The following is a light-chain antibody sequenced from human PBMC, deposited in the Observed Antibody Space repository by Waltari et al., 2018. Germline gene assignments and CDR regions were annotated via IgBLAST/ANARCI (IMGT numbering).Light chain of an antibody. Sequence: DIVMTQSPVSLPVTPGEPASTSCRPSQSLLHSNGNNYLDWYLQKPEQSPQLLIYLGSNRASGVPDRFSGSGSGTDFTLRINRVEAEYVGVYYCMQSLQALWTFGQGTKVEIK. CDR2: LGS. J-gene: IGKJ1*01. V-gene: IGKV2-28*01. CDR1: QSLLHSNGNNY. CDR3: MQSLQALWT.